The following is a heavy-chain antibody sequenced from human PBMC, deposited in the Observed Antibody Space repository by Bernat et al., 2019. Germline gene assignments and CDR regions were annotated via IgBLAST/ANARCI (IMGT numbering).Heavy chain of an antibody. CDR2: ISPNSDSI. V-gene: IGHV3-48*01. J-gene: IGHJ4*02. Sequence: EVQLVESGGGLVQPGGSLRLSCAASGFTFSSYSVNWVRQAPGKGLEWISYISPNSDSINYADSLNGRFSISRDNAKNSVLLQMTSLRAEDKAVYYCARQISFGDLDYWGRGTMVTVSS. CDR3: ARQISFGDLDY. D-gene: IGHD5-18*01. CDR1: GFTFSSYS.